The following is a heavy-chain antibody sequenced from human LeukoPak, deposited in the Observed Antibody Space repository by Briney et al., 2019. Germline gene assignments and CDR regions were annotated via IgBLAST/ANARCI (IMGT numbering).Heavy chain of an antibody. CDR3: ARTFGYSYGYLDY. D-gene: IGHD5-18*01. CDR2: IYYSGST. J-gene: IGHJ4*02. Sequence: SETPSLTCTVSGGSISSSSYYWGWIRQPPGRGLEWIGSIYYSGSTYYNSSLKSRVTISVDTSKNQFSLKLSSVTAADTAVYYCARTFGYSYGYLDYWGQGTLVTVSS. V-gene: IGHV4-39*01. CDR1: GGSISSSSYY.